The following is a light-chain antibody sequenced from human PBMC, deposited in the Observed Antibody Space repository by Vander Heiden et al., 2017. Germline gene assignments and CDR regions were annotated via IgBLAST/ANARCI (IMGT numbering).Light chain of an antibody. J-gene: IGLJ1*01. V-gene: IGLV3-19*01. CDR3: NSRDNSNNHNYV. Sequence: SSELTQDPAVSVALGQTVRITCQGDTLRRYYASWDQQKPGQAPVLVICGKNNRPSGIPDRFSGSNSGNTAALTIAGAQAEDEADYYCNSRDNSNNHNYVFGTGTKVTVL. CDR2: GKN. CDR1: TLRRYY.